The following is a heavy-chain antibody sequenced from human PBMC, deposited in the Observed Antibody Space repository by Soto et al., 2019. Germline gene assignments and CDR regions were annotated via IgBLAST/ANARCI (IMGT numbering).Heavy chain of an antibody. CDR2: ISAYNGNT. CDR3: ARVSGIAVAVSNWFDP. D-gene: IGHD6-19*01. Sequence: ASVKVSCKASGYTFTSYGISWVRQAPGQGLEWVGWISAYNGNTNYAQKLQGRVTMTTDTSTSTAYMELRSLRSDDTAVYYCARVSGIAVAVSNWFDPWGQGTLVTVSS. J-gene: IGHJ5*02. V-gene: IGHV1-18*01. CDR1: GYTFTSYG.